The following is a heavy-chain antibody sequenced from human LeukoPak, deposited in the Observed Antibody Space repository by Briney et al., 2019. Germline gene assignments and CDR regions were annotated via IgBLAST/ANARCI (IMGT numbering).Heavy chain of an antibody. CDR3: ARDSTTGSGYGDLYFFDF. Sequence: SETLSLTCTVSGVSISSYYWSWIRQPPGKGLEWIGYICYSGSANYYASLKSRVTISVDTSKKQFSLKLSSVTAADTAVYYCARDSTTGSGYGDLYFFDFWGQGTLVTVSS. V-gene: IGHV4-59*12. CDR1: GVSISSYY. J-gene: IGHJ4*02. CDR2: ICYSGSA. D-gene: IGHD4-17*01.